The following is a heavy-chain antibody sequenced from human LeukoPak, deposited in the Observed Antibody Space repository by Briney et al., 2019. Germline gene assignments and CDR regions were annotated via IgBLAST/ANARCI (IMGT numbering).Heavy chain of an antibody. CDR2: IGPAGDT. Sequence: GGSLRLSCAASGSTFSSYDFHWVRQGTGKGLEWVSAIGPAGDTYYPGSVKGRFTISRENVKNSLFLQMTSLGAGDTAVYYCARDRCSGGSCYFDLWGRGTLVTVSS. CDR1: GSTFSSYD. CDR3: ARDRCSGGSCYFDL. J-gene: IGHJ2*01. D-gene: IGHD2-15*01. V-gene: IGHV3-13*01.